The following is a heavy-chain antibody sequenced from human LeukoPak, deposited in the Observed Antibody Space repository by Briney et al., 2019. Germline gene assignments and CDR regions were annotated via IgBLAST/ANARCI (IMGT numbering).Heavy chain of an antibody. CDR3: ARGESKTRSLYFDY. D-gene: IGHD3-16*01. Sequence: SVKVSCKASGGTFSSHAISWVRQAPGQGLEWMGGIIPIFGTANYTQKFQGRVTITADESTSTAYMELSSLRSEDTAVYYCARGESKTRSLYFDYWGQGTLVTVSS. J-gene: IGHJ4*02. CDR2: IIPIFGTA. V-gene: IGHV1-69*13. CDR1: GGTFSSHA.